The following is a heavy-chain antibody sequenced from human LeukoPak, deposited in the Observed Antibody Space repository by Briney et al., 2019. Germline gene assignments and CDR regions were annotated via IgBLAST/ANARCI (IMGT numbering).Heavy chain of an antibody. Sequence: SETLSLTCAVSGGSISSSNWWSWVRQPPGEGLEWIGEIYHSGSTNYNPSLKSRVTISVDKSKNQFSLKLSSVTAADTAVYYCARLDSSSWYFRDAFDIWGQGTMVTVSS. CDR3: ARLDSSSWYFRDAFDI. CDR2: IYHSGST. V-gene: IGHV4-4*02. CDR1: GGSISSSNW. J-gene: IGHJ3*02. D-gene: IGHD6-13*01.